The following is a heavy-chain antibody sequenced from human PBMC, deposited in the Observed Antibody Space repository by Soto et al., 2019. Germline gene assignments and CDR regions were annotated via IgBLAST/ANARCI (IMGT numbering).Heavy chain of an antibody. D-gene: IGHD6-13*01. J-gene: IGHJ4*02. CDR2: ITGSGGGT. CDR3: AKRPLTAAGFDY. V-gene: IGHV3-23*01. Sequence: GGSLRLSCAVSGFTFRSSPMSWVRRAPGKGLEWVSVITGSGGGTYFVDSVKGRFTISRDNSKNTVYLQMNSLRAEDTAVYYCAKRPLTAAGFDYWGQGTLVTVSS. CDR1: GFTFRSSP.